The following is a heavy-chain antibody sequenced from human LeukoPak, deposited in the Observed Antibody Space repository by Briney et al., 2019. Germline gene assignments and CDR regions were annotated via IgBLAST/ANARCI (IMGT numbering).Heavy chain of an antibody. J-gene: IGHJ2*01. CDR3: ARVSGRFTWYFDL. CDR2: IYYSGST. V-gene: IGHV4-39*07. Sequence: SETLSLTCTVSGGSISSSSYYWGWIRQPPGKGLEWIGSIYYSGSTYYNPSLKSRVTISVDTSKNQFSLKLSSVTAADTAVYYCARVSGRFTWYFDLWGRGTLVTVSS. CDR1: GGSISSSSYY.